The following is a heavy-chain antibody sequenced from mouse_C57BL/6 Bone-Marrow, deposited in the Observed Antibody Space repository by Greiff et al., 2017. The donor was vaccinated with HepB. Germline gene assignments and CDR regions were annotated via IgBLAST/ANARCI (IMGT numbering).Heavy chain of an antibody. Sequence: EVQLVESGPELVKPGASVKISCKASGYSFTGYYMNWVKQSPEKSLEWIGEINPSTGGTTYNQKFKAKATLTVDKSSSTAYMQLKSLTSEDSAVYYCARNYYGSRRYFDYWGQGTTLTVSS. CDR1: GYSFTGYY. J-gene: IGHJ2*01. CDR3: ARNYYGSRRYFDY. D-gene: IGHD1-1*01. CDR2: INPSTGGT. V-gene: IGHV1-42*01.